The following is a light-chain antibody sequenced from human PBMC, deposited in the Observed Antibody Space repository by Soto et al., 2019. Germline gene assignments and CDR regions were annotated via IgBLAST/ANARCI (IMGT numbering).Light chain of an antibody. CDR2: DVS. V-gene: IGLV2-14*01. Sequence: QSALAQPASVSGSPGQSIAISCTGSSSDVGSNNYVSWYQQDPGKAPKLIIYDVSSRPSGVSDRFSGPKSGNTASLTISGLRAEDEADYFCSSQTRSNTPVFGGGTKLTVL. CDR3: SSQTRSNTPV. CDR1: SSDVGSNNY. J-gene: IGLJ2*01.